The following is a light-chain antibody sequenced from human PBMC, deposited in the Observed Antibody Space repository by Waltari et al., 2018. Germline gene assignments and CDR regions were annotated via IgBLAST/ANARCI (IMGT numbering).Light chain of an antibody. J-gene: IGKJ1*01. CDR2: AAS. CDR1: QSVSKY. Sequence: EVVLTQSPGTLSLSPGERANLSCRASQSVSKYLSWYQQRPGQAPRLLIYAASTRATGVPDRFSGSGFGTDFSLTISRLEPEDFAVYYCQNHERLPATFGQGTKVEIK. V-gene: IGKV3-20*01. CDR3: QNHERLPAT.